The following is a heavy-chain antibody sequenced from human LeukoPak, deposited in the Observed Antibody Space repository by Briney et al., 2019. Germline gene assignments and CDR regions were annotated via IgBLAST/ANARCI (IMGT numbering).Heavy chain of an antibody. J-gene: IGHJ4*02. CDR1: GFTFSSYS. CDR2: ISGSSRTL. D-gene: IGHD4-23*01. Sequence: GGSLRLSCAASGFTFSSYSMHWIRQAPGKGLEWVPYISGSSRTLYYADSVKGRFTISRDDAKNSLYLQMNSLRAEDTAVYYCARDLGLYDYGGNIDYWGQGTLVTVSS. V-gene: IGHV3-48*04. CDR3: ARDLGLYDYGGNIDY.